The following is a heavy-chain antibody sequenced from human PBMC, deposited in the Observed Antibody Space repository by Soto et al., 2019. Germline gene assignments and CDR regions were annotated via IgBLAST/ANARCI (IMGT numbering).Heavy chain of an antibody. CDR3: ARERGYSYGYYGMDV. CDR1: GFTFSSYA. J-gene: IGHJ6*02. CDR2: ISYDGSNK. D-gene: IGHD5-18*01. V-gene: IGHV3-30-3*01. Sequence: QVQLVESGGGVVQPGRSLRLSCAASGFTFSSYAMHWVRQAPGKGLEWVAVISYDGSNKYYADSVKGRFTISRDNSKNTLYLQMNSLRAEDTAVYYCARERGYSYGYYGMDVWGQGTTVTGSS.